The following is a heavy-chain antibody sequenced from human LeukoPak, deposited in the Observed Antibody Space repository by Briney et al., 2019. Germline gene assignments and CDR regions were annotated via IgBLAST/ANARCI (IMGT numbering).Heavy chain of an antibody. Sequence: GGSLRLSCAASGFTFSNAWMSWVRQAPGKGLEWVSSISSSSSYIYYADSVKGRFTISRDNAKNSLYLQMSSLRAEDTAVYYCARGSRVSDYWGQGTLVTVSS. V-gene: IGHV3-21*01. CDR2: ISSSSSYI. CDR3: ARGSRVSDY. CDR1: GFTFSNAW. J-gene: IGHJ4*02. D-gene: IGHD3-10*01.